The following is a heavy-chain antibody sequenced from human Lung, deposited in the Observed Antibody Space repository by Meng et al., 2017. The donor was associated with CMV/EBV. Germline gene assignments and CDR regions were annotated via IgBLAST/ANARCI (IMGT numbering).Heavy chain of an antibody. CDR3: TRGLYGDYDPYGLDV. V-gene: IGHV3-73*01. CDR1: GFTFSGYA. D-gene: IGHD4-17*01. CDR2: IRSEGNSHAT. J-gene: IGHJ6*02. Sequence: GGSXRLXXAASGFTFSGYAVHWVRQASGKGLEWVGRIRSEGNSHATAYAASVRGRFTIFRDDSKKTAYLQMNSLKTEDTAVYYCTRGLYGDYDPYGLDVWXQGTTVTVSS.